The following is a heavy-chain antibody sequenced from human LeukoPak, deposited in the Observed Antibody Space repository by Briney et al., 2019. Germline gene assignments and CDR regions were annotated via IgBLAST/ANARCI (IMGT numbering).Heavy chain of an antibody. CDR3: ARGRHSSSWYPKGRYFDY. J-gene: IGHJ4*02. V-gene: IGHV4-34*01. D-gene: IGHD6-13*01. CDR1: GGSFSGYY. CDR2: INHSGST. Sequence: SETLSLTCAVYGGSFSGYYWSWIRQPPGKGLEWIGEINHSGSTNYNPSLKSRVTISVDTSKNQFSLKLSSVTAADTAVYYCARGRHSSSWYPKGRYFDYWGQGTLVTVSS.